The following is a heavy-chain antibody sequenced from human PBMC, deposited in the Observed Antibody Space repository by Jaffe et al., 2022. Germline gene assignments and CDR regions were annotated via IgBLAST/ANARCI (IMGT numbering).Heavy chain of an antibody. J-gene: IGHJ4*02. CDR3: ARASLRGYSGYDSYFDY. D-gene: IGHD5-12*01. CDR1: GYTFTGYY. V-gene: IGHV1-2*02. Sequence: QVQLVQSGAEVKKPGASVKVSCKASGYTFTGYYMHWVRQAPGQGLEWMGWINPNSGGTNYAQKFQGRVTMTRDTSISTAYMELSRLRSDDTAVYYCARASLRGYSGYDSYFDYWGQGTLVTVSS. CDR2: INPNSGGT.